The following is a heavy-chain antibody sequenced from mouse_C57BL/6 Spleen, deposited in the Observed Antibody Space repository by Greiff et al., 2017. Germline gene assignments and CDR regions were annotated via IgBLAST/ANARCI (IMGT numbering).Heavy chain of an antibody. V-gene: IGHV1-53*01. J-gene: IGHJ4*01. CDR2: INPSNGGT. CDR3: ARSSFTRGAMDY. D-gene: IGHD1-1*01. Sequence: VQLQQSGTELVKPGASVKLSCKASGYTFTSYWMHWVRQRPGQGLEWIGNINPSNGGTNYNAKFKSKATLTVDKSSSTAYMQLSSLTSEDSAVYYCARSSFTRGAMDYWGQGTSVTVSS. CDR1: GYTFTSYW.